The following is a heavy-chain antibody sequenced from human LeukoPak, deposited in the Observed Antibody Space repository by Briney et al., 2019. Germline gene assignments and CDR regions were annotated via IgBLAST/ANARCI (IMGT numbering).Heavy chain of an antibody. D-gene: IGHD4-17*01. CDR2: IYHSGST. CDR3: ARQTPTYFDY. Sequence: SETLSLTCAVSGYSISSGYYWGRIRQPPGKGLEWIGSIYHSGSTYYNPSLKSRVTISVDTSKNQFSLKLSSVTAADTAVYYCARQTPTYFDYWGQGTLSPSPQ. J-gene: IGHJ4*02. V-gene: IGHV4-38-2*01. CDR1: GYSISSGYY.